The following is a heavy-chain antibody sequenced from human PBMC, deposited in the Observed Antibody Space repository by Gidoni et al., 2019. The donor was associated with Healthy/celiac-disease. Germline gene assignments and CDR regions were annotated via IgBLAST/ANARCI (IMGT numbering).Heavy chain of an antibody. CDR3: ASRRKGDYDAFDI. D-gene: IGHD3-16*01. V-gene: IGHV3-21*01. CDR2: ISSSSSYI. J-gene: IGHJ3*02. Sequence: EVQLVESGGGLVKPGGSLRLSCAASGFTFSSYSMNWVRQAPGKGLEWVSSISSSSSYIYYADSVKGRFTISRENAKNSLYLKMNSLRAEDTAVYYCASRRKGDYDAFDIWGQGTMVTVSS. CDR1: GFTFSSYS.